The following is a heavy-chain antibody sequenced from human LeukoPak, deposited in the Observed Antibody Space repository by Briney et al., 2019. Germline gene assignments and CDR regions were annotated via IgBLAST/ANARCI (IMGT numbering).Heavy chain of an antibody. CDR3: AKDGYYGSGSYFYYYYYGMDV. CDR2: IRYDGSNK. Sequence: GGSLRLSCAASGFAFSSYGMHWVRQAPGKGPEWVAFIRYDGSNKYYADSVKGRFTISRDNSKNTLYLQMNSLGAEDTAVYYCAKDGYYGSGSYFYYYYYGMDVWGQGTTVTVSS. J-gene: IGHJ6*02. CDR1: GFAFSSYG. V-gene: IGHV3-30*02. D-gene: IGHD3-10*01.